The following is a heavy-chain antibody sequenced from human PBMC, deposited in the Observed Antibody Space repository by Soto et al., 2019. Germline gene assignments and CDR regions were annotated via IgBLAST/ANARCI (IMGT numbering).Heavy chain of an antibody. D-gene: IGHD2-2*01. Sequence: EVQLLESGGGLVQPGGSLRLSCAASGFTFSSYAMSWVRQAPGKGLEWVSAISGSGGSTYYADSVKGRFTISRDNSKNTLYLQMNSLRAEDTAVYYCAKDTWHSVVVPAAIGYWGQGTLVTVSS. CDR3: AKDTWHSVVVPAAIGY. V-gene: IGHV3-23*01. J-gene: IGHJ4*02. CDR2: ISGSGGST. CDR1: GFTFSSYA.